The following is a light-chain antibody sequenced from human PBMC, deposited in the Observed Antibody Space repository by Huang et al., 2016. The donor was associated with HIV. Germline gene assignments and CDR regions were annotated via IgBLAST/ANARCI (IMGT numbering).Light chain of an antibody. J-gene: IGKJ2*01. Sequence: EIVLTQSPDFPSGTPKEKVTITCRASQSIGSFVHWYQQKPDQSPKLRIKYDSQSFSGVPSRFSGSGSGTDFTLTINSLEAEDAATYYCHQSSSLPYTFGQGTKLEIK. CDR2: YDS. CDR1: QSIGSF. V-gene: IGKV6-21*01. CDR3: HQSSSLPYT.